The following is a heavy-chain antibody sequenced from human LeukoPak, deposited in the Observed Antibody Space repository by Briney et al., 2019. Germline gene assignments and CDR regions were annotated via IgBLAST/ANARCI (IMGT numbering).Heavy chain of an antibody. J-gene: IGHJ6*02. V-gene: IGHV3-21*01. CDR3: ARDYGDYVYGMDV. CDR2: ISSSSSYI. D-gene: IGHD4-17*01. CDR1: GFTFSSYS. Sequence: KSGGSLRLSCAASGFTFSSYSMNWVRQAPGKGLEWVSSISSSSSYIYYADSVKGRFTISRDNAKNSLYLQMNSLRAEDTAVYYCARDYGDYVYGMDVWGQGTTVTVSS.